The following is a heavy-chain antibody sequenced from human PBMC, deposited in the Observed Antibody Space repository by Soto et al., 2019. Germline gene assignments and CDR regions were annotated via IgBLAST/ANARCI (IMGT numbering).Heavy chain of an antibody. CDR2: TYYRSKWYN. D-gene: IGHD6-13*01. J-gene: IGHJ6*02. CDR1: GDSVSSNSAA. Sequence: SQTLSLTCAISGDSVSSNSAAWNWIRQSPSRGLEWLGRTYYRSKWYNDYAVSVKSRITINPDTSKNQFSLQLNSVTPEDTAVYYCTRDLVIRDGWVLAEAAPYYYYGMDVWGQRTTVTVSS. V-gene: IGHV6-1*01. CDR3: TRDLVIRDGWVLAEAAPYYYYGMDV.